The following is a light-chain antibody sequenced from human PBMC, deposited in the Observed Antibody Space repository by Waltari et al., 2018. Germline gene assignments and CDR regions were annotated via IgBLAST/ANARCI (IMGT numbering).Light chain of an antibody. CDR1: QSVSNN. CDR2: GAS. Sequence: DIVMTQSPATLSVSPGERATLSCRASQSVSNNLAWYQQKPGQAPRLLIYGASTRATGIPARFSGGGSGTEFTLTISSLQCEDVASYYWQQYNDWPPLTFGQGTKVEIK. J-gene: IGKJ1*01. V-gene: IGKV3-15*01. CDR3: QQYNDWPPLT.